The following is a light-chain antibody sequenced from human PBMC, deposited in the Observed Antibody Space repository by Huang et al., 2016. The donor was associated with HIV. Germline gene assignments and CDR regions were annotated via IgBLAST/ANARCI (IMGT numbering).Light chain of an antibody. CDR2: AAS. CDR1: QSVSSN. V-gene: IGKV3-15*01. CDR3: QQYNNWPRT. J-gene: IGKJ1*01. Sequence: EIVMTQSPATLSVSPGERATLSCRASQSVSSNLAWYQQKHGQAPRHLIYAASTRATGIPARFSGSGSGTDFTLTISSLQSEDFAVYYCQQYNNWPRTFGQGTKVEIK.